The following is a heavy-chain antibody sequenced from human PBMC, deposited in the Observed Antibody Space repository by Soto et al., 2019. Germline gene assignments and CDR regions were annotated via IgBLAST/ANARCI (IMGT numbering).Heavy chain of an antibody. CDR1: GGSISSGDDF. Sequence: PSATLSLTCTVSGGSISSGDDFWTWIRQPPGKGLEWIGYIYYSGSTYYNPSLKSRLTMSVDTSKNYFSLKLSSVTAADTAVYYCARDRAKWKDYYYYGMDVWGQGTTVTVSS. D-gene: IGHD1-20*01. CDR3: ARDRAKWKDYYYYGMDV. CDR2: IYYSGST. J-gene: IGHJ6*02. V-gene: IGHV4-30-4*01.